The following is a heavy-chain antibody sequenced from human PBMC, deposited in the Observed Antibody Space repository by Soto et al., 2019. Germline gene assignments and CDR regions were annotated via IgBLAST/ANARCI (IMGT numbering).Heavy chain of an antibody. CDR3: ARPLWRDDYNWGYFDL. CDR1: GFTFSSYA. V-gene: IGHV3-30-3*01. D-gene: IGHD4-4*01. CDR2: ISYDGSNK. Sequence: QVQLVESGGGVVQPGRSLRLSCAASGFTFSSYAMHWVRQAPGKGLEWGAVISYDGSNKYYADSVKGRFTIYRDKSKNTLYLEMNRLRAQDTAVYSCARPLWRDDYNWGYFDLWGRGTLVTVSS. J-gene: IGHJ2*01.